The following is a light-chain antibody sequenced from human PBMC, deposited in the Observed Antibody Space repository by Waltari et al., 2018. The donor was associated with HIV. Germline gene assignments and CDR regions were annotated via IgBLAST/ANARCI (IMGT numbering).Light chain of an antibody. CDR2: EDY. CDR3: QSFDTNNHWV. Sequence: NFMLTQPHSVSESPEKTVTISCTRTSGSIASNYVQWFQQPPGKAPTTILYEDYQRPSGVPGRFSGTLDEASNSASLTISGVKTEDEADYYCQSFDTNNHWVFGGGTRLTVL. J-gene: IGLJ3*02. CDR1: SGSIASNY. V-gene: IGLV6-57*03.